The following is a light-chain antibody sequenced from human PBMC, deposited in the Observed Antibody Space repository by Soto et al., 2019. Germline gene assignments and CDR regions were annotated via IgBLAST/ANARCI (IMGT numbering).Light chain of an antibody. Sequence: DIQITQSPSTLSGSVGDRVTITFRASQTMSSWLEWYQQTPGKAPKLLIYEVSTLKSGGPSRFSGSESGTEFTLTISSLQPDDFATYYCQNFDSAPQPFGQGTKVDIK. J-gene: IGKJ1*01. CDR1: QTMSSW. CDR3: QNFDSAPQP. CDR2: EVS. V-gene: IGKV1-5*03.